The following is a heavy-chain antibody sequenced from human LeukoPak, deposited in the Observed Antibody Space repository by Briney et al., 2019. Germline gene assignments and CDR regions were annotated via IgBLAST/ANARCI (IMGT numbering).Heavy chain of an antibody. Sequence: PGGSLRLSCAASGFTFSTYAMTWVRQAPGKGLEWVSDISGSGTIYYADSVKGRFTISRDNSKNTLYLQMNSLRAEDTAVYYCASTVTNLHYYYGMDVWGQGTTVTVSS. CDR3: ASTVTNLHYYYGMDV. J-gene: IGHJ6*02. D-gene: IGHD4-17*01. V-gene: IGHV3-23*01. CDR1: GFTFSTYA. CDR2: ISGSGTI.